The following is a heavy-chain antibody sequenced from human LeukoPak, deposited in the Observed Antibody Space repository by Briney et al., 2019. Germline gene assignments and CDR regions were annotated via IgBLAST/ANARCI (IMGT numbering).Heavy chain of an antibody. CDR2: ISTNGDST. Sequence: GGSLRLSCTAAGFTFSDYAMSWVRQAPGKGLEWVSTISTNGDSTYYADSVKGRFTISRDNSKNTLYLQMNSLRAEDTAVYYCAKRGRYDFWSGCLDYWGQGTLVTVSS. D-gene: IGHD3-3*01. CDR1: GFTFSDYA. J-gene: IGHJ4*02. V-gene: IGHV3-23*01. CDR3: AKRGRYDFWSGCLDY.